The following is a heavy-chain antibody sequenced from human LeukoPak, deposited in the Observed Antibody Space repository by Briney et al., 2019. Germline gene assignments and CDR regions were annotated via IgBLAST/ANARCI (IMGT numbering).Heavy chain of an antibody. Sequence: GGSLRLSCAASGFTFSSYSMNWVRQAPGKGLEWVSYISSSSSTIYYADSVKGRFTISRDNAKNSLYLQMNSLRAEDTAVYYCARDIWGSGPAGMDVWGQGTTVTVSS. CDR2: ISSSSSTI. CDR3: ARDIWGSGPAGMDV. CDR1: GFTFSSYS. J-gene: IGHJ6*02. D-gene: IGHD3-10*01. V-gene: IGHV3-48*04.